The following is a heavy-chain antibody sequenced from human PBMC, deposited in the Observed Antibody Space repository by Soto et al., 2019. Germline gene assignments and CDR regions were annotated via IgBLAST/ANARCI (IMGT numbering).Heavy chain of an antibody. CDR1: GYTFTSYY. CDR3: ARDRTTIWGSYRSFDY. D-gene: IGHD3-16*02. CDR2: IIPSLGIA. Sequence: ASVKVSCKASGYTFTSYYMHWVRQAPGQGLEWMGMIIPSLGIASYAQKFQGRVTMTADKSTSTAYMELSSLRSEDTAVYYCARDRTTIWGSYRSFDYWGQGTLVTVS. V-gene: IGHV1-46*01. J-gene: IGHJ4*02.